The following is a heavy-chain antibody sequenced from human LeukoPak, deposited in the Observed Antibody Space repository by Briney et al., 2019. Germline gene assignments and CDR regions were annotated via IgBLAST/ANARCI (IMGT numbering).Heavy chain of an antibody. D-gene: IGHD5-12*01. Sequence: GGSLRLSCAASGFTFSNYAMSWVRQAPGKELEWVSFIHIAGGTYYADSVRGRFTISRDNPRNTLYLQMNSLRLEDTAVYYCAKDLRPDGAYDLDTWGQGALVTVSS. J-gene: IGHJ4*02. CDR3: AKDLRPDGAYDLDT. CDR2: IHIAGGT. CDR1: GFTFSNYA. V-gene: IGHV3-23*01.